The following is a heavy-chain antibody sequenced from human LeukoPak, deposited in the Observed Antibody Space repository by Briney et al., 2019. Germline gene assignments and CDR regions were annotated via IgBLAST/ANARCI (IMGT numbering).Heavy chain of an antibody. V-gene: IGHV1-24*01. D-gene: IGHD3-10*01. CDR1: GYTLTELS. CDR3: ATMVRGVSNWFDP. J-gene: IGHJ5*02. CDR2: FDPEDGET. Sequence: ASVKVSCKVSGYTLTELSMHWVRQAPGKGLEWMGGFDPEDGETIYAQKFRGRVTMTEDTSTDTAYMELSSLRSEDTAVYYCATMVRGVSNWFDPWGQGTLVTVSS.